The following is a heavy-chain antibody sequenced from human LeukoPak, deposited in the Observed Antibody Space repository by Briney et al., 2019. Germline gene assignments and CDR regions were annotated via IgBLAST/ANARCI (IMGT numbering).Heavy chain of an antibody. CDR3: ARRHLTGSAIDY. D-gene: IGHD1-26*01. Sequence: ASAKVSCKASGYTFPGYYMNWVRQAPGQGLEWMGWINPNSGGTNYAQKFQGRVTMTRDTSISTAYMEVSRLRSDDTAVYYCARRHLTGSAIDYWGQGTLVTVSS. CDR2: INPNSGGT. V-gene: IGHV1-2*02. J-gene: IGHJ4*02. CDR1: GYTFPGYY.